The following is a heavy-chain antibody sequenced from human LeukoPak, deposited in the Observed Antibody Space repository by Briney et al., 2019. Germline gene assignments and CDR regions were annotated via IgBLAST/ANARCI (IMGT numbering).Heavy chain of an antibody. CDR1: GFTFSSYG. Sequence: GGSLRLSCAASGFTFSSYGMHWVRQAPGKGLEWVAVISYDGSNKYYADSVKGRFTVSRDNSKNTLYLQMNSLRAEDTAVYYCAKTPYVWGSSDIYYYFDYWGQGTLVTVSS. J-gene: IGHJ4*02. D-gene: IGHD3-16*01. CDR2: ISYDGSNK. CDR3: AKTPYVWGSSDIYYYFDY. V-gene: IGHV3-30*18.